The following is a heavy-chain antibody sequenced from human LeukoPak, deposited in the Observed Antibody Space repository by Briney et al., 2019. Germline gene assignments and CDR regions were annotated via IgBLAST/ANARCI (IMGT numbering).Heavy chain of an antibody. D-gene: IGHD6-13*01. CDR3: ARSQPDSSSWYYYYYYMDV. CDR1: GYTFTGYY. V-gene: IGHV1-2*02. CDR2: INPNSGGT. J-gene: IGHJ6*03. Sequence: GASVKVSCKASGYTFTGYYMHWVRQAPGQGLEWMGWINPNSGGTNYAQKFQGRVTMTRDTSISTAYMELSRLRSDDTAVYYCARSQPDSSSWYYYYYYMDVWGKGTTVTISS.